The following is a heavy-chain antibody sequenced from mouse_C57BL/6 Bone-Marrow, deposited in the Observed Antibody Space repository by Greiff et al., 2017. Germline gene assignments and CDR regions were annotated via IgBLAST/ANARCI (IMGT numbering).Heavy chain of an antibody. Sequence: DVQLQESGPGLVKPSQSLSLTCSVTGYSITSGYYWNWIRQFPGNKLEWMGYISYDGSNNYNPSLKNRISITRDTSKNQCVLKLNSVTTEDTATYYCARVEGEDYYARDCGGQGTSGTGSS. CDR3: ARVEGEDYYARDC. CDR2: ISYDGSN. CDR1: GYSITSGYY. V-gene: IGHV3-6*01. J-gene: IGHJ4*01.